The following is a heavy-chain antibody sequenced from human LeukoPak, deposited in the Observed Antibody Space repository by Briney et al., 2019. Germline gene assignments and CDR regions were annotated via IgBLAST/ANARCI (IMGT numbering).Heavy chain of an antibody. CDR3: ATTRDYYENSGYTLLQD. CDR2: IIPILGTS. D-gene: IGHD3-22*01. Sequence: SVKVSCKASGSTFSTYAINWVRQAPGQGLEWMGGIIPILGTSNYAQRFQGRVTITADESSGTAYMALSSLRPEDTAIYYCATTRDYYENSGYTLLQDWGQGTLVTVSS. CDR1: GSTFSTYA. V-gene: IGHV1-69*13. J-gene: IGHJ1*01.